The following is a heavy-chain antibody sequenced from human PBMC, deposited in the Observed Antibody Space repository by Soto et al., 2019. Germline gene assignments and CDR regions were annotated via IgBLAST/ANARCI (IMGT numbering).Heavy chain of an antibody. Sequence: QVQLVESGGGVVQPGTSLRLSCAASGFSFSNYGMHWVRQAPGKGLEWVAEISFDGSNKFYADSVKGRFTISRDNSKNTVYLQMNSLRSEDTAVYYCAKDRSELEFDYWGQGTLVTVSS. V-gene: IGHV3-30*18. D-gene: IGHD1-1*01. CDR2: ISFDGSNK. CDR1: GFSFSNYG. CDR3: AKDRSELEFDY. J-gene: IGHJ4*02.